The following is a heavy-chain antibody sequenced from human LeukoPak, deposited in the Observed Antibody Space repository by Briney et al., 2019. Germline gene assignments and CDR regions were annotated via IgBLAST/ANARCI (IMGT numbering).Heavy chain of an antibody. CDR2: INPSGGSP. J-gene: IGHJ6*03. V-gene: IGHV1-46*01. Sequence: ASVKVSCKASGYTFTSYYMHWVRQAPGEGLEWMGIINPSGGSPSYAKKFQGRVTMTRDMSTSTVYMELSSLRSEDTAVYYCARVAAEVVGVPGAIGFGWLRRDYYYMDVWGKGTTVTVSS. D-gene: IGHD2-2*02. CDR1: GYTFTSYY. CDR3: ARVAAEVVGVPGAIGFGWLRRDYYYMDV.